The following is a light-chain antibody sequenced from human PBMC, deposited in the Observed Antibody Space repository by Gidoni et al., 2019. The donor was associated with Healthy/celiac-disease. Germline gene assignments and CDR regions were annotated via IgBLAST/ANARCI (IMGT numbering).Light chain of an antibody. Sequence: DIVMTQSPDSLAVSLGERATINCKSSQSVLYSSNNKNYLAWYQQKPGQPPKLLIYWASTWESGVPDRFSGSGSVTDFTLTISSLQAEDVAVYYCQQYYSTLLTFGGGTKVEIK. CDR2: WAS. J-gene: IGKJ4*01. CDR3: QQYYSTLLT. CDR1: QSVLYSSNNKNY. V-gene: IGKV4-1*01.